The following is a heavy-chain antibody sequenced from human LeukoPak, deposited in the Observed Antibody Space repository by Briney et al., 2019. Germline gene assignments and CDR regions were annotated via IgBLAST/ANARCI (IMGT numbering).Heavy chain of an antibody. D-gene: IGHD6-19*01. CDR3: ARASAVAGNRDAFDI. Sequence: GESLKISCKSSGYSFTSYWIGWVRQMPGKGLEWMGIIYPGDSDTRYSPSFQGQVTISADKSISTAYLQWSSLKASDTAMYYCARASAVAGNRDAFDIWGQGTMVTVSS. J-gene: IGHJ3*02. CDR1: GYSFTSYW. V-gene: IGHV5-51*01. CDR2: IYPGDSDT.